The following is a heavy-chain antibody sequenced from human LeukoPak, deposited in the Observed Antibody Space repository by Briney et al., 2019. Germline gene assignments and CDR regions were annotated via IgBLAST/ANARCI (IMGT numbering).Heavy chain of an antibody. CDR1: GGSISSSSYY. CDR3: ARSIRSGYYFDY. Sequence: SETLSLTCTVSGGSISSSSYYWGWIRQPPGKGLEWIGSIYYSGSTNYNPSLKSRVTISVDTSKNQFSLKLSSVTAADTAVYYCARSIRSGYYFDYWGQGTLVTVSS. J-gene: IGHJ4*02. V-gene: IGHV4-39*07. D-gene: IGHD3-3*01. CDR2: IYYSGST.